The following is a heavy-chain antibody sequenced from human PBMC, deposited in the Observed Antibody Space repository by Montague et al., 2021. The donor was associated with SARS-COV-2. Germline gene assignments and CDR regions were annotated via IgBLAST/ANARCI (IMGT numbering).Heavy chain of an antibody. CDR3: ARRGYYDSAGYHWHLDL. V-gene: IGHV4-39*01. J-gene: IGHJ2*01. CDR1: GDSISRNSYY. D-gene: IGHD3-22*01. Sequence: SETLSLTCTVSGDSISRNSYYWGWIRQPPGKGLEWIGSMPYSGSTYHNPSLKSRVSISVDTSKNQFSLKLSSMTAADTAVYYCARRGYYDSAGYHWHLDLWGRGMLVTVSS. CDR2: MPYSGST.